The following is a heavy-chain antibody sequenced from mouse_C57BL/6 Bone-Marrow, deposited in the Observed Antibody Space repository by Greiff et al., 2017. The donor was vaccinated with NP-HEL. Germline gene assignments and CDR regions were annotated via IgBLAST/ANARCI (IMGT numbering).Heavy chain of an antibody. D-gene: IGHD3-1*01. CDR1: GYTFTDYN. CDR2: INPNNGGT. Sequence: EVQLQQSGPELVKPGASVKIPCKASGYTFTDYNMDWVKQSHGKSLEWIGDINPNNGGTIYNQKFKGKATLTVDKSSSTAYMQLRSLTSADTAVFYCAGLHYSGPRGYLDVWGTGTTVTVSS. V-gene: IGHV1-18*01. J-gene: IGHJ1*03. CDR3: AGLHYSGPRGYLDV.